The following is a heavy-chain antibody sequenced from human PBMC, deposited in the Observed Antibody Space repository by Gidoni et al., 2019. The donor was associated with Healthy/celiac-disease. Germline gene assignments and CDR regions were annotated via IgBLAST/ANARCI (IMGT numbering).Heavy chain of an antibody. J-gene: IGHJ2*01. CDR1: GFTFSSYA. Sequence: EVQLLESGGGLVQPGGSLRLSCAASGFTFSSYAMSWVRQAPGKGLEWVSAISGSGGSTYYADSVKGRFTISRDNSKNTLYLQMNSLRAEDTAVYYCAKDFPCQTFLCWYFDLWGRGTLVTVSS. CDR3: AKDFPCQTFLCWYFDL. CDR2: ISGSGGST. V-gene: IGHV3-23*01.